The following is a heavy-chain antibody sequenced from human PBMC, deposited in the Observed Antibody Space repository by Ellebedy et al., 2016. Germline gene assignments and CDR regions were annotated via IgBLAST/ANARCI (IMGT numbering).Heavy chain of an antibody. Sequence: GGSLRLSCTASGFTFGEYAMTWVRQAPGKGPEWVGFIRSEAYGGTPEYAASVKGRFTISRDDSKSIAYLQMNSLRTEDTAVYYCAHGYCSSSSCYSRSILDYGLDVWGQGTTVTVSS. CDR1: GFTFGEYA. V-gene: IGHV3-49*04. CDR2: IRSEAYGGTP. J-gene: IGHJ6*02. D-gene: IGHD2-2*01. CDR3: AHGYCSSSSCYSRSILDYGLDV.